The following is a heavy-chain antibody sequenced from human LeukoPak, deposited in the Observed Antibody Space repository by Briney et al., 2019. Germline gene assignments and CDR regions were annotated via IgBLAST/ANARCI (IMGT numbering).Heavy chain of an antibody. CDR2: ISGSGGSP. V-gene: IGHV3-23*01. CDR1: ELNFSQIG. Sequence: PGGSLRLSCVTSELNFSQIGMTWLPQAPGKGLEWVATISGSGGSPFYADSVKARFTISRDNSKNALYLEMNSLRVEDTAVYYCARAPTRPTLIVYDLYFDSWGQGSLVTVSS. J-gene: IGHJ4*02. CDR3: ARAPTRPTLIVYDLYFDS. D-gene: IGHD3-22*01.